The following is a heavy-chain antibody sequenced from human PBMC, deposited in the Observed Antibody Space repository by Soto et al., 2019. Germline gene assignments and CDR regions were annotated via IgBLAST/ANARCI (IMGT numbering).Heavy chain of an antibody. CDR2: ISGSGGST. CDR1: GFTFSSYA. CDR3: AKDRSGHHGSWHTH. Sequence: GGSLRLSCAASGFTFSSYAMSWVRQAPGKGLEWVSAISGSGGSTYYADSVKGRFTSSRDNSKNTLYRQMNSLRAEDTAVYYCAKDRSGHHGSWHTHWGQGTLVTVSS. J-gene: IGHJ4*02. D-gene: IGHD6-13*01. V-gene: IGHV3-23*01.